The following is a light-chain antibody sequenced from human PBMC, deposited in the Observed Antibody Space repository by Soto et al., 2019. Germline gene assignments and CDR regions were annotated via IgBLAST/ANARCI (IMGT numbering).Light chain of an antibody. CDR3: QQGYSYPHT. J-gene: IGKJ2*01. V-gene: IGKV1-39*01. CDR2: GAS. Sequence: IQMTQSPSSLSGSVGDRVTISCRASQSISSYLNWYQQKPGKAPELLIYGASSLHSGVPSRFSGSGSGTDFTLTISSLQPEDFATYYCQQGYSYPHTFGQGTKVDI. CDR1: QSISSY.